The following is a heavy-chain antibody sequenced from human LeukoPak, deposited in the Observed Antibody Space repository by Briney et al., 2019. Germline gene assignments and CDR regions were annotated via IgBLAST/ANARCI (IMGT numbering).Heavy chain of an antibody. Sequence: VKPSETLSLTCTVSGGSISSYYWSWIRQPPGKGLEGIGYIYYSGSTNYNPSLKSRVTISVDTSKNQFSLKLSSVTAADTAVYYCARHRPGITMVRPRGWFDPWGQGTLVTVSS. CDR2: IYYSGST. CDR1: GGSISSYY. CDR3: ARHRPGITMVRPRGWFDP. J-gene: IGHJ5*02. D-gene: IGHD3-10*01. V-gene: IGHV4-59*08.